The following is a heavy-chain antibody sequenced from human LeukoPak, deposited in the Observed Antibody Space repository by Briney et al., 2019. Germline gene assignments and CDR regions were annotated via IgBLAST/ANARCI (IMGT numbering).Heavy chain of an antibody. CDR1: GYTFTGYY. CDR2: INPNSGGT. J-gene: IGHJ6*03. CDR3: AGISHYGGNARRNYYYYMDV. V-gene: IGHV1-2*02. Sequence: ASVKVSCKASGYTFTGYYMHWVRQAPGQGLEWMGWINPNSGGTNYAQKFQGRVTMTRDTSISTAYMELSRLRSDDTAVYYCAGISHYGGNARRNYYYYMDVWGKGTTVTISS. D-gene: IGHD4-23*01.